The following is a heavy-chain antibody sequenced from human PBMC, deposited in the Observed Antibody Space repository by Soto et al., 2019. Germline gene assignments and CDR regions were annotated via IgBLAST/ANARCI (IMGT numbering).Heavy chain of an antibody. CDR1: GFTFSSYA. V-gene: IGHV3-23*01. Sequence: EVQVLESGGDLVQPGGSLRLSCAASGFTFSSYAMSWVRQAPGKGLEWVSSISGSGGSTYYADSVKGRFTISRDNSKNTLYLQMNSLRAEDTAVYYCAKDPGEDTYWFDYWGQGTLVTVSS. D-gene: IGHD2-8*02. J-gene: IGHJ4*02. CDR3: AKDPGEDTYWFDY. CDR2: ISGSGGST.